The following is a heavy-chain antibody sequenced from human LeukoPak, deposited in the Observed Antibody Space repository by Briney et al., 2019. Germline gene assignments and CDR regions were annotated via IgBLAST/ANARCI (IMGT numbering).Heavy chain of an antibody. CDR1: GYTFTGYY. CDR2: INPNSGGT. Sequence: WASVKVSCKASGYTFTGYYMHWVRQAPGQGLEWMGWINPNSGGTNYAQKFQGRVTMTRDTSISTAYMELSRLRSDDTAVYYCARSSGGADAFDIWGQGTMVTVSS. D-gene: IGHD2-8*02. J-gene: IGHJ3*02. V-gene: IGHV1-2*02. CDR3: ARSSGGADAFDI.